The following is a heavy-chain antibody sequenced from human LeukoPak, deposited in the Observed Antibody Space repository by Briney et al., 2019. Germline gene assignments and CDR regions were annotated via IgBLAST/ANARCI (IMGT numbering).Heavy chain of an antibody. CDR3: ARLLRGNSGGKF. J-gene: IGHJ4*02. V-gene: IGHV4-39*01. CDR2: IYYSGST. Sequence: SETLSLTCTVSGGSISSSSYYWGWIRQPPGKGLEWIGSIYYSGSTYYNPSLKSRVTISVDTSKNQFSLKLSSVTAADTAVYYCARLLRGNSGGKFWGQGTLVTVSS. D-gene: IGHD2-15*01. CDR1: GGSISSSSYY.